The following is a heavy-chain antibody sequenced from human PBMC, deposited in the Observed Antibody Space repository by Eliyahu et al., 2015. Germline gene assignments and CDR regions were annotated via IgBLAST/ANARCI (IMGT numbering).Heavy chain of an antibody. J-gene: IGHJ3*01. Sequence: EVQLLESGGGLVQPGGSLXLSCAAXXLIXNYYAMSWVRQAPGKGLGWVSSISGSGNTYYADSVRGRFTISRDNSKDTLSLQMGSLGAEDTALYYCTRCVPGKAANDIXYLAXDVWGLGTLVSVSS. CDR1: XLIXNYYA. CDR2: ISGSGNT. CDR3: TRCVPGKAANDIXYLAXDV. V-gene: IGHV3-23*01. D-gene: IGHD6-25*01.